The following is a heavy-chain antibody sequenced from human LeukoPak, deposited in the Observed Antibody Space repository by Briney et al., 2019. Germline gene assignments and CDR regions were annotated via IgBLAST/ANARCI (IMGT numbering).Heavy chain of an antibody. D-gene: IGHD1-26*01. CDR1: GFTFSSYA. Sequence: PGGSLRLSCAASGFTFSSYAMHWVRQAPGKGLEWVAVISYDGSNKYYADSVKGRFTISRDNSKNTLYLQMNSLRAEDSAVYYCARIIVGAASYFDYWGQGTLVTVSS. V-gene: IGHV3-30-3*01. CDR2: ISYDGSNK. CDR3: ARIIVGAASYFDY. J-gene: IGHJ4*02.